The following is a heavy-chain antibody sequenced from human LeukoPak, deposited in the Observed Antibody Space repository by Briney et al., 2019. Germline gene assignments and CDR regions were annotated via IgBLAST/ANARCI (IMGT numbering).Heavy chain of an antibody. D-gene: IGHD3-10*01. CDR1: GGSFSGYY. J-gene: IGHJ4*02. CDR2: INHSGST. V-gene: IGHV4-34*01. Sequence: SETLSLTCAVYGGSFSGYYWSWIRQPPGKGLEWIGEINHSGSTNYNPSLKSRVTISVDTSKNQFSLKLSSVTAADTAVYYCARVGLYYGSGDYWGQGTLVTVSS. CDR3: ARVGLYYGSGDY.